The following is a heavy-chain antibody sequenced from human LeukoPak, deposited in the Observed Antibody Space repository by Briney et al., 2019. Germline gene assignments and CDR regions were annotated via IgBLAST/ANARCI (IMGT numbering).Heavy chain of an antibody. CDR1: GFTFSSYS. CDR3: AKDRGGIGSYYGY. CDR2: ISSSSSYI. Sequence: GGSLRLSCAASGFTFSSYSMNWVRQAPGKGLEWVSSISSSSSYIYYADSVKGRFTISRDNAKNTLYLQMNSLRAEDTAVYYCAKDRGGIGSYYGYWGQGTLVTVSS. D-gene: IGHD1-26*01. J-gene: IGHJ4*02. V-gene: IGHV3-21*01.